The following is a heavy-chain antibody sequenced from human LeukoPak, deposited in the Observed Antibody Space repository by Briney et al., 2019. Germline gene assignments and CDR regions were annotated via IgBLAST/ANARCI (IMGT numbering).Heavy chain of an antibody. Sequence: PGESLKISCKGSGYSFTSYWIGWVRQMPGKGLEWMGIIYPGDSDTRYSPSFQGQVTISADKSISTAYLQWSSLKASDTAMYYCARGGRFLEWLNWFDPWGQGTLVTVSS. CDR3: ARGGRFLEWLNWFDP. J-gene: IGHJ5*02. CDR1: GYSFTSYW. CDR2: IYPGDSDT. V-gene: IGHV5-51*01. D-gene: IGHD3-3*01.